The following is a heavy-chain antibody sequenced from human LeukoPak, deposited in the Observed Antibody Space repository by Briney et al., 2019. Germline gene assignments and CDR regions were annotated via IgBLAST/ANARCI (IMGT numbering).Heavy chain of an antibody. CDR2: IYPGDSDT. D-gene: IGHD1-26*01. CDR1: GYSFTSYW. V-gene: IGHV5-51*01. J-gene: IGHJ5*02. Sequence: GESLQISCKGSGYSFTSYWIGWVRQMPGKGLEWMGIIYPGDSDTRYRPSFQGQVTISADKSISTAYLQWSSLKASDTAMYYCARHAQALPIVGATDWFDPWGQGTLVSVSS. CDR3: ARHAQALPIVGATDWFDP.